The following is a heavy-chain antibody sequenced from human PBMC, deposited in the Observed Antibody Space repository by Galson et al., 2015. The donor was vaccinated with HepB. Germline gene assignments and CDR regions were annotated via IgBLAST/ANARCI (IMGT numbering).Heavy chain of an antibody. CDR1: GFTFSIFS. D-gene: IGHD1-20*01. CDR2: ISSSSSNYI. Sequence: SLRLSCAASGFTFSIFSMNWVRQAPGEGLEWVSCISSSSSNYIYYADSVKGRFTISRDNAKNSLYLQMNSLRAEDTAVYYCARDLGDNWNDEEGPFDIWGQGTMVSVSS. V-gene: IGHV3-21*01. CDR3: ARDLGDNWNDEEGPFDI. J-gene: IGHJ3*02.